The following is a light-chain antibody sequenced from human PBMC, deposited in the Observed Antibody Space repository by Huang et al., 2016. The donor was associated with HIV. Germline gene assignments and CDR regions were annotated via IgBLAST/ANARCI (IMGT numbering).Light chain of an antibody. V-gene: IGKV3-11*01. CDR3: QQRSGRVT. Sequence: PGDRVTLSCRASQNVNNYLAWYQQRPGQAPRLLIYDASIRPAGISDRFSGTGSGTEFSGTINGLETEDFALYYCQQRSGRVTFGGGTKIEV. J-gene: IGKJ4*01. CDR2: DAS. CDR1: QNVNNY.